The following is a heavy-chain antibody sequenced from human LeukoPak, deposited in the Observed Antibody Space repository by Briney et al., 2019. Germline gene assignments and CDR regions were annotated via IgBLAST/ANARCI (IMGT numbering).Heavy chain of an antibody. CDR3: ARVGSTAFDY. CDR2: IYYSGST. D-gene: IGHD3-10*01. Sequence: SETLSLTCTVSGDSISSGDYYWGWIRQPPGKGLEWIGSIYYSGSTYYNPSLKSRVTISVDTSKNQFSLKLSSVTAADTAVYYCARVGSTAFDYWGQGTLVTVSS. J-gene: IGHJ4*02. V-gene: IGHV4-39*07. CDR1: GDSISSGDYY.